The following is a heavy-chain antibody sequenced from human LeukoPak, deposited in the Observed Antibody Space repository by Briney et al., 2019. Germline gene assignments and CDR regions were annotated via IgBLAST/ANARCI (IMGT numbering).Heavy chain of an antibody. J-gene: IGHJ4*02. CDR2: INSDGSST. CDR3: ARVYVVPYYYDSSGCLDY. D-gene: IGHD3-22*01. CDR1: GFTFSSYW. Sequence: GGSLRLSCAASGFTFSSYWMHWVRQAPGKGLVWVSRINSDGSSTSYADSVKGRFTISRDNAKNTLYLQMNSLRAEDTAVYYCARVYVVPYYYDSSGCLDYWGQGTLVTVS. V-gene: IGHV3-74*01.